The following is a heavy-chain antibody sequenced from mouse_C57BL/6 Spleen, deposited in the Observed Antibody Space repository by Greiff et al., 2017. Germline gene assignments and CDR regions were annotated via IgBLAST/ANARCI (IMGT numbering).Heavy chain of an antibody. V-gene: IGHV1-52*01. Sequence: QVQLKQPGAELVRPGSSVKLSCKASGYTFTSYWMHWVKQRPIQGLEWIGNIDPSDSETHYNQKFKDKATLTVDKSSSTAYMQLSSLTSEDSAVYYCASDYGENWFAYWGQGTLVTVSA. CDR3: ASDYGENWFAY. J-gene: IGHJ3*01. CDR1: GYTFTSYW. D-gene: IGHD2-4*01. CDR2: IDPSDSET.